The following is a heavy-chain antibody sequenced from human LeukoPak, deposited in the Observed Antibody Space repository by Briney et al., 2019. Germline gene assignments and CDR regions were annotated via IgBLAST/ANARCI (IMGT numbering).Heavy chain of an antibody. D-gene: IGHD3-22*01. V-gene: IGHV4-59*08. CDR1: GGSISSYY. Sequence: SETLSLTCTVSGGSISSYYWSWIRQPPGKGLEWIGYIYYSGSTNYNPSLKSRVTISVDTSKNQFSLKLSSVTAADTAVYYCAMTYDSSGYLLKAFDYWGQGTLVTVSS. CDR2: IYYSGST. CDR3: AMTYDSSGYLLKAFDY. J-gene: IGHJ4*02.